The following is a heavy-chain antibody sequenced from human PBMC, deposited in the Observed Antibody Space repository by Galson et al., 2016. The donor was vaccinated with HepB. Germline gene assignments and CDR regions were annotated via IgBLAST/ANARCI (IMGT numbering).Heavy chain of an antibody. J-gene: IGHJ5*02. V-gene: IGHV4-4*02. CDR3: ARDDVETLGFRGLANWFDP. Sequence: SETLSLTCAVSGGSISSSNWWNWVRQPPGKGLEWIGEIYHSGTTNYTPSLKSRVTISVDKSKNQFSLNLSSVTAADTAVYYCARDDVETLGFRGLANWFDPWGQGTLVTVSS. CDR2: IYHSGTT. D-gene: IGHD3/OR15-3a*01. CDR1: GGSISSSNW.